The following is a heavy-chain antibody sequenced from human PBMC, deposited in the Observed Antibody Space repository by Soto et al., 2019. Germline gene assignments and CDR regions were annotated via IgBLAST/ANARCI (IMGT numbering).Heavy chain of an antibody. Sequence: PXATLSLTCAVYGGSVSGHSWTWIRQSPGKGLEWIGDINHSGRVNYSPSLKSRVTISLDTSKNQFSLTLSAVTAADTAMYYCSTRAYDTNGYYRFDPWGQGTLVTVSS. CDR3: STRAYDTNGYYRFDP. V-gene: IGHV4-34*01. CDR1: GGSVSGHS. J-gene: IGHJ5*01. D-gene: IGHD3-22*01. CDR2: INHSGRV.